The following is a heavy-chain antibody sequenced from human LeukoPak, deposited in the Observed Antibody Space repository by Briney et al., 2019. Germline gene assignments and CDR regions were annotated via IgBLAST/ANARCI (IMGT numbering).Heavy chain of an antibody. D-gene: IGHD1-26*01. CDR3: AREPWGAKGAAWGMDV. CDR2: IQSGGTT. CDR1: GFTFSSDY. Sequence: PGGSLRLSCAASGFTFSSDYMNWVRQTPGKGLEWVSVIQSGGTTYYADSVKGRFTISRDISKNTLYLQMDSLRAEDTAVYYCAREPWGAKGAAWGMDVWGQGTTVTVSS. V-gene: IGHV3-53*01. J-gene: IGHJ6*02.